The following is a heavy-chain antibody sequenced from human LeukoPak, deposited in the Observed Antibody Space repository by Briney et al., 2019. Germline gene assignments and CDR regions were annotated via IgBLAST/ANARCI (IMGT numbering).Heavy chain of an antibody. CDR3: ASQSSGGFFEDY. J-gene: IGHJ4*02. CDR1: GFTFSSYW. Sequence: VGSLRLSCAASGFTFSSYWMSWVRQAPGKGLECVANIKQDGSEKYYVDSVKGRFTISRDNAKNSLYLQMNSLRAEDTAVYYCASQSSGGFFEDYWGQGTLVTVSS. V-gene: IGHV3-7*01. CDR2: IKQDGSEK. D-gene: IGHD3-3*01.